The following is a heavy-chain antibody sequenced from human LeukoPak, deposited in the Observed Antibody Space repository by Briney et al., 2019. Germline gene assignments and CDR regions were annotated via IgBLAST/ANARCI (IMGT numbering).Heavy chain of an antibody. CDR1: GYTFTDYY. D-gene: IGHD6-13*01. V-gene: IGHV1-8*02. CDR3: ARGEAYSTNWYTDY. CDR2: MNANSGNR. Sequence: ASVKVSCKASGYTFTDYYIHWVRQATGQGPEWMGWMNANSGNRGYARKFQGRVTLTRNTSISTAYMELSSLRSEDTAVYYCARGEAYSTNWYTDYWGQGTLLTVSS. J-gene: IGHJ4*02.